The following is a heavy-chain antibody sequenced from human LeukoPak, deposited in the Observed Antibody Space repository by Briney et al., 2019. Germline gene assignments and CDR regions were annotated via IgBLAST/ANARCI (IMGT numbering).Heavy chain of an antibody. V-gene: IGHV4-39*07. D-gene: IGHD5-18*01. J-gene: IGHJ4*02. CDR2: IFYSGST. CDR3: ARGRTGRNTAQDDY. Sequence: PSETLSLTCTVSSGSISTSNYYWGWVRQPPGKALEWIGNIFYSGSTYYSPSLKSRVTISLDTSRNQFSLKLTSVTAADTAVYYCARGRTGRNTAQDDYWGQGTLVTVSS. CDR1: SGSISTSNYY.